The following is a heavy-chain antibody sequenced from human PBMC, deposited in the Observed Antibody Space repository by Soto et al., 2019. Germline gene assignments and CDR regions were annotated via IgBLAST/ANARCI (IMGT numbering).Heavy chain of an antibody. V-gene: IGHV3-21*01. CDR1: GFTFSSYS. D-gene: IGHD5-18*01. CDR3: ARVMENVDTADYGMDV. CDR2: ISSSSSYI. Sequence: EVQLVESGGGLVKPGGSLRLSCAASGFTFSSYSMNWVRQAPGKGLEWVSSISSSSSYIYYADSVKGRFTISRDNAKNSLYLQMNSLIAEDTAVYYCARVMENVDTADYGMDVWGQGTTVTVSS. J-gene: IGHJ6*02.